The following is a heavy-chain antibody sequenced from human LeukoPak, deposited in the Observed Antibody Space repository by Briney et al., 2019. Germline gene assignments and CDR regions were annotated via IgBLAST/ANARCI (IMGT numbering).Heavy chain of an antibody. Sequence: GGSLRLSCAASGFTVSNNYMSWVRQAPGKGLEWVSVIYSVNRASYADSVKGRFTISRDSSKNTLCLQMNSLRAEDTAVYYCARSPPWAPLDYWGQGTLVVVSS. CDR2: IYSVNRA. J-gene: IGHJ4*02. V-gene: IGHV3-66*01. CDR3: ARSPPWAPLDY. CDR1: GFTVSNNY.